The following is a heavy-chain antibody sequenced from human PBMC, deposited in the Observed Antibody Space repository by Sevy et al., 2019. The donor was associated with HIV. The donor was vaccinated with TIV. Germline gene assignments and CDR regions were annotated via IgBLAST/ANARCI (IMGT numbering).Heavy chain of an antibody. CDR3: ARGTYDYDSSGYYHDVFDV. J-gene: IGHJ3*01. CDR2: IKQDGSVK. CDR1: SGFTFSSYW. V-gene: IGHV3-7*03. D-gene: IGHD3-22*01. Sequence: GGSLRLSCAASSGFTFSSYWMSWVRQAPGKGLEWVANIKQDGSVKHHVDSVRGRFTISRDNAKNSLYLQMNRLRVEDTAVYYCARGTYDYDSSGYYHDVFDVWGQGTMVTVSS.